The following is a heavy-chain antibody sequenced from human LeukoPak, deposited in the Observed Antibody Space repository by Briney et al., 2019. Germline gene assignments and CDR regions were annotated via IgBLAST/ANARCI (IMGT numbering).Heavy chain of an antibody. J-gene: IGHJ4*02. D-gene: IGHD6-13*01. V-gene: IGHV1-2*02. CDR1: GYTFTGYY. Sequence: GASVKVSCKASGYTFTGYYMHWVRQAPGQGLEWMGWINPNSGGTNYAQKFQGRVTMTRDTSISTAYMELSRLRYDDTAVYYCARVSGQQLVLAFRSPGLRFDYWGQGTLVTVSS. CDR2: INPNSGGT. CDR3: ARVSGQQLVLAFRSPGLRFDY.